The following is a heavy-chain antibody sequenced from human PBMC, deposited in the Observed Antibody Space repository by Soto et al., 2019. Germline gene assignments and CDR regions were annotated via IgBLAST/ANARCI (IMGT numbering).Heavy chain of an antibody. CDR2: ISGSGGST. Sequence: PGGSLRLSCAASGFTFSSYAMSWVRQAPGKGLEWVSAISGSGGSTYYADSVKGRFTISRDNSKNTLYLQMNSLRAEDTAVYYCAKGXEYSSGWYVYGMDVWGQGTTVTVSS. D-gene: IGHD6-19*01. J-gene: IGHJ6*02. CDR1: GFTFSSYA. CDR3: AKGXEYSSGWYVYGMDV. V-gene: IGHV3-23*01.